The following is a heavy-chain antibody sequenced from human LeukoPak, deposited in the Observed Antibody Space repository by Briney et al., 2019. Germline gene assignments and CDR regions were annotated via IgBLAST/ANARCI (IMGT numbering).Heavy chain of an antibody. D-gene: IGHD6-13*01. CDR3: ARGLGSWLNGYYFDY. J-gene: IGHJ4*02. Sequence: EASVKVSCKASGYTFTSYGISWVRKAPGQGLEWMGWISAYNGNTNYAQKLQGRDTMTTDTSTSTAYMELRSLRSDDTAVYYCARGLGSWLNGYYFDYWGQGTLVTVSS. CDR1: GYTFTSYG. V-gene: IGHV1-18*01. CDR2: ISAYNGNT.